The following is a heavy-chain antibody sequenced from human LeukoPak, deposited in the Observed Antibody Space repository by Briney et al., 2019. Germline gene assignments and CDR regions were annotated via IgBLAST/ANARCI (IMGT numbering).Heavy chain of an antibody. CDR1: GFTFSSYA. CDR3: ARQEQLALDY. D-gene: IGHD6-6*01. J-gene: IGHJ4*02. V-gene: IGHV3-30-3*01. Sequence: GGSLRLSCAASGFTFSSYAMHWVRQAPGKGLEWVAVISYDGSNKYYADSVKGRFTISRDNSKNTLYLQMNSLRAEDTAVYYCARQEQLALDYWAREPWSPSPQ. CDR2: ISYDGSNK.